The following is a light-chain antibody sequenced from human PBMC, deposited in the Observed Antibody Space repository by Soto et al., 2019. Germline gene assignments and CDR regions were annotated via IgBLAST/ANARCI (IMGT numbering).Light chain of an antibody. J-gene: IGKJ4*01. Sequence: EIALTQSPATLSLSPGERATLSCRASQSVSRYLAWYQQKPGQAPRLLIYDASNRATGIPARFSGSGSGTDFTLTISSLEPEDFATYYCQNFRSSAISFGGGTKVEIK. CDR3: QNFRSSAIS. V-gene: IGKV3-11*01. CDR1: QSVSRY. CDR2: DAS.